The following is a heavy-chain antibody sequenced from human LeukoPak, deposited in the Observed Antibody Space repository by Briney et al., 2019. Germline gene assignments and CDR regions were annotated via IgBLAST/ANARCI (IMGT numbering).Heavy chain of an antibody. CDR3: AREVKTASGIWRFDA. D-gene: IGHD6-13*01. CDR2: ISGSGSVI. J-gene: IGHJ5*02. Sequence: GGSLRLSCAASGFTFSSHEMNWVRQAPGKGLEWVAYISGSGSVIYYADSVRGRFTISRDNAKDSLYLQMNSLRVEDTAVYYCAREVKTASGIWRFDAWGQGTLVTVSS. CDR1: GFTFSSHE. V-gene: IGHV3-48*03.